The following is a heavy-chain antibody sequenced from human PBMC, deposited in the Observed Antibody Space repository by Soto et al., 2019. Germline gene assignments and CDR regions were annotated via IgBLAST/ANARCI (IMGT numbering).Heavy chain of an antibody. Sequence: EVQLVESGGGLVQPGGSLRLSCAASGFTFSSYSMNWVRQAPGKGLEWVSYISSSSSTIYYADSVKGRFTISRDNAKNSLYLQMNRLRDEDTAVYYCAREGWDYYDSSAMDYYYGMDVWGQGSTVTVSS. CDR1: GFTFSSYS. CDR2: ISSSSSTI. CDR3: AREGWDYYDSSAMDYYYGMDV. J-gene: IGHJ6*02. D-gene: IGHD3-22*01. V-gene: IGHV3-48*02.